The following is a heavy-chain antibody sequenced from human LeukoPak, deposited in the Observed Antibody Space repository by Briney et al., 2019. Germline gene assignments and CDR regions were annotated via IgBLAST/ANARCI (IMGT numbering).Heavy chain of an antibody. V-gene: IGHV3-64D*09. Sequence: GGSLRLSCSASGFTFSNYTMHWVRQAPGKGREYVSGINGNGGRTYYGDSVKGRLTISRDNSKNTLYLQMSSLRAEDTAVYYCVKQYSYSNAFDIWGQGTMVTVSS. J-gene: IGHJ3*02. CDR2: INGNGGRT. D-gene: IGHD4-11*01. CDR1: GFTFSNYT. CDR3: VKQYSYSNAFDI.